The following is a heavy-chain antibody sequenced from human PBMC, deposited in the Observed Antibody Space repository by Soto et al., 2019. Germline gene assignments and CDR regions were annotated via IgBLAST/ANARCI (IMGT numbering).Heavy chain of an antibody. CDR2: IYHSGST. V-gene: IGHV4-4*02. Sequence: SETLSLTCTVSGGSMISYYWSWVRQPPGKGLEWIGEIYHSGSTNYNPSLKSRVTISVDKSKNQFSLKLSSVTAADTAVYYCASISDGDYYDSSGYRDYWGQGTLVTVSS. J-gene: IGHJ4*02. D-gene: IGHD3-22*01. CDR3: ASISDGDYYDSSGYRDY. CDR1: GGSMISYY.